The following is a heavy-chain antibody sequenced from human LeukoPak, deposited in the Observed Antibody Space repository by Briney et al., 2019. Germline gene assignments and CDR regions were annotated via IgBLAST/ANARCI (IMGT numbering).Heavy chain of an antibody. Sequence: SETLSLTCTVSGGSISIYYWSWIRQPPGKGLEWIGYTYNSGSTNYNPSLKSRVTISVDTSKNQFSLKLSSVTAADTAVYYCAKGLDYYDSSGYFLWGQGTLVTVSS. CDR2: TYNSGST. V-gene: IGHV4-59*12. CDR3: AKGLDYYDSSGYFL. CDR1: GGSISIYY. D-gene: IGHD3-22*01. J-gene: IGHJ4*02.